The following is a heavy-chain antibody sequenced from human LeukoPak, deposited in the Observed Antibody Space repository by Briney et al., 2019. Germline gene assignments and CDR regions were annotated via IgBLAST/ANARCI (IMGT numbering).Heavy chain of an antibody. J-gene: IGHJ3*02. Sequence: SETLSLTCTVSGGSISSYYWSWIRQPPGKGLEWIGYIYYSGSTNYNPSLKSRVTISVDTSKNQFSLKLSSVTAADTAVYYCARHQINYYYDSSGYLAPDAFDIWGQGTMVTVSS. D-gene: IGHD3-22*01. CDR3: ARHQINYYYDSSGYLAPDAFDI. CDR1: GGSISSYY. CDR2: IYYSGST. V-gene: IGHV4-59*08.